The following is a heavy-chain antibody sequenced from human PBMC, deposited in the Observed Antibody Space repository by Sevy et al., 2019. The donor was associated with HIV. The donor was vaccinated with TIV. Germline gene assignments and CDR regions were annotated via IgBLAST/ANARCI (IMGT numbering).Heavy chain of an antibody. CDR1: GFTFSSHS. CDR3: ARVPPYDDSNVSDF. Sequence: GGSLRLSCAASGFTFSSHSMNWVRQTPGKGLEWISYISGTGNTIYYADSVKGRLTISRDNAKNSLYLQLKSLRDEVTAIYYCARVPPYDDSNVSDFWGQGSLVTVSS. CDR2: ISGTGNTI. V-gene: IGHV3-48*02. D-gene: IGHD4-4*01. J-gene: IGHJ4*02.